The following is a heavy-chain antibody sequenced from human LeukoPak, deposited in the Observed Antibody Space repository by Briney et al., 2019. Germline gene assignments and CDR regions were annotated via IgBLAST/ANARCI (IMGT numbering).Heavy chain of an antibody. V-gene: IGHV3-30*04. Sequence: PGRCLRLSCTASGVTLSNYAMHWVRRPPGRGLEWVAVISFDGTNKYYGDSVEGRFSVSRDNSKNTLYLQMNSLRPDDTAMYYCATDYGDYEPIDYWGQGTLVTVSS. CDR2: ISFDGTNK. J-gene: IGHJ4*02. CDR3: ATDYGDYEPIDY. CDR1: GVTLSNYA. D-gene: IGHD4-17*01.